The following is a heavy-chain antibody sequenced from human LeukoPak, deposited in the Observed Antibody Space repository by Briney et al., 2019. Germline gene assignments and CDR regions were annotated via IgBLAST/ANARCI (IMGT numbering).Heavy chain of an antibody. J-gene: IGHJ4*02. CDR2: IYYSGST. Sequence: SETLSLTCTVSGGSMSSYYWGWIRQPPGKGLEWIGSIYYSGSTYYNPSLKSRVTISVDTSKNQFSLKLSSVTAADTAVYYCARASAGCFGYWGQGTLVTVSS. CDR3: ARASAGCFGY. CDR1: GGSMSSYY. D-gene: IGHD6-13*01. V-gene: IGHV4-39*07.